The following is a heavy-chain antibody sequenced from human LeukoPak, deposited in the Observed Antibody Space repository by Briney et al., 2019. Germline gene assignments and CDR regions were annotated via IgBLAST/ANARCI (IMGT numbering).Heavy chain of an antibody. CDR2: IKQDGSEK. CDR1: GFTFGSYW. D-gene: IGHD2/OR15-2a*01. CDR3: ARDFYRFLRGVFDY. V-gene: IGHV3-7*01. J-gene: IGHJ4*02. Sequence: GGSLRLSCAASGFTFGSYWMSWVRQAPGKGLEWVANIKQDGSEKYYVDSVKGRFTISRDNAKNSLYLQMNSLRAEDTAVYYCARDFYRFLRGVFDYWGQGTLVTVSS.